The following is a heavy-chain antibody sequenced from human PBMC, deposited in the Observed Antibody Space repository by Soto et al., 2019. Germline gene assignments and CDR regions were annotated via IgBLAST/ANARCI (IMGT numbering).Heavy chain of an antibody. D-gene: IGHD2-2*02. V-gene: IGHV4-59*01. CDR1: GGTIISYC. Sequence: LETKSLTCTVAGGTIISYCLSWIRQPPGKGLEWIGYIYYSGSTNYNPSLKSRVTISVDTSKNQFSLKLSSVTAADTAVYYCARADTSDYYYYYGMDVWGQGTTVTVSS. CDR3: ARADTSDYYYYYGMDV. CDR2: IYYSGST. J-gene: IGHJ6*02.